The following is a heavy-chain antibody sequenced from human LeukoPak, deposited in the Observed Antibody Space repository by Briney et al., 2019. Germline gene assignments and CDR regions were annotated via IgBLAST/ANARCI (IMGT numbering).Heavy chain of an antibody. V-gene: IGHV3-21*01. J-gene: IGHJ4*02. CDR3: ARGGFNWNDPIDY. Sequence: GGSLRLSCAASGVTFSSYSMNWVRQAPGKGLEWVSSISSSSYIYYADSVKGRFTISRDNAKSSVYLQMNSLRAEDTAVYYCARGGFNWNDPIDYWGQGTLVTVSS. CDR1: GVTFSSYS. D-gene: IGHD1-20*01. CDR2: ISSSSYI.